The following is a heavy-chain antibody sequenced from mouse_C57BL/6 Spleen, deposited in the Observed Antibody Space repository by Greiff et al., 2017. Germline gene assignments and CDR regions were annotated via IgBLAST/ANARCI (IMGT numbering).Heavy chain of an antibody. Sequence: VMLVESGPELVKPGASVKISCKASGYAFSSSWMNWVKQRPGKGLEWIGRIYPGDGDTNYNGKFKGKATLTADKSSRTAYMQLSSLTSEESAVYFCARGELGSSHWYFDVWGTGTTVTVSS. D-gene: IGHD1-1*01. V-gene: IGHV1-82*01. CDR3: ARGELGSSHWYFDV. J-gene: IGHJ1*03. CDR2: IYPGDGDT. CDR1: GYAFSSSW.